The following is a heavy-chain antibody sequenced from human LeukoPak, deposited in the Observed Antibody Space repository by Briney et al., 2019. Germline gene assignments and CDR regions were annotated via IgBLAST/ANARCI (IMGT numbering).Heavy chain of an antibody. Sequence: SETLSLTCTVSGGSISSGGYYWSWIRQHPGKGLEWIGYIYYSGSTYYNPSLKSRVTISVDTSKNQFSLKLSSVTAADTAVYYCAGGPSGSYYPLYYYYGMDVWGQGTTVTVSS. J-gene: IGHJ6*02. CDR1: GGSISSGGYY. CDR3: AGGPSGSYYPLYYYYGMDV. V-gene: IGHV4-31*03. D-gene: IGHD1-26*01. CDR2: IYYSGST.